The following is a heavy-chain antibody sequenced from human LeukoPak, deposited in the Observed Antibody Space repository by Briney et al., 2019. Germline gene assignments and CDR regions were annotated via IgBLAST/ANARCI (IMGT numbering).Heavy chain of an antibody. CDR2: ISSSGSTI. V-gene: IGHV3-11*04. CDR3: AREERYFDWLLSGVA. J-gene: IGHJ5*02. Sequence: PGGSLRLSCAAPGFTFSDYYMSWIRQAPGKGLEWVSSISSSGSTISYADSLKGRFTNSRDNAKKSLYLQMNSLRAEDAAVYYCAREERYFDWLLSGVAWGQGTLVTVSS. D-gene: IGHD3-9*01. CDR1: GFTFSDYY.